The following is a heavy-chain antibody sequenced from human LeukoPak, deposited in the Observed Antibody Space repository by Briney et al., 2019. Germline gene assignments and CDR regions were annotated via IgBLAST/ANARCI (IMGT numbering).Heavy chain of an antibody. CDR1: GFTFSDNY. Sequence: GGSLRLSCAASGFTFSDNYMSWIRQAPGKGLEWVSYISSSGSTIYYADSVKGRFTISRDNAKNSLYLQMNSLRAEDTAVYYCARDANDAVYYYYGMDVWGQGTTVTVSS. CDR3: ARDANDAVYYYYGMDV. CDR2: ISSSGSTI. D-gene: IGHD4/OR15-4a*01. V-gene: IGHV3-11*01. J-gene: IGHJ6*02.